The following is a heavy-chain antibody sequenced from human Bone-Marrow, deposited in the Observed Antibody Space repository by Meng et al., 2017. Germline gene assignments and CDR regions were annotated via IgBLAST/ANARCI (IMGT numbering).Heavy chain of an antibody. CDR3: ARVAYGRDNRYFDY. CDR2: IYYSGST. Sequence: QVQRTEAGPGLVKPSQTLSLTCTVSGGSISSGGYYWSWIRQHPGKGLEWIGYIYYSGSTYYNPSLKSRVTISVDTSKNQFSLKLSSVTAADTAVYYCARVAYGRDNRYFDYWGQGTLVTVSS. D-gene: IGHD1-14*01. CDR1: GGSISSGGYY. J-gene: IGHJ4*02. V-gene: IGHV4-31*03.